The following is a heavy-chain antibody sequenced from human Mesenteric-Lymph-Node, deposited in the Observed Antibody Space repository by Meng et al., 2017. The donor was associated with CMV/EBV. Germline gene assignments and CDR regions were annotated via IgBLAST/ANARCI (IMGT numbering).Heavy chain of an antibody. V-gene: IGHV3-21*01. D-gene: IGHD3-3*01. CDR2: ISSSSSYI. Sequence: GESLKISCVASGFTFSTSSMNWVRQAPGKGLEWVSYISSSSSYIYYADSVKGRFTISRDNAKNSLYLQMNSLRAEDTAVYYCTTGMYDFWSAFYFGEVGLHLPFWGQGTLVTVSS. CDR3: TTGMYDFWSAFYFGEVGLHLPF. J-gene: IGHJ4*02. CDR1: GFTFSTSS.